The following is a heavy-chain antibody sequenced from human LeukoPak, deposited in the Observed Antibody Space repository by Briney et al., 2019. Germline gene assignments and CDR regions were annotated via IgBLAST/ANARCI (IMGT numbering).Heavy chain of an antibody. Sequence: GGSLRLSCATSGFTFSNAWMTWVRQAQGKGLEWVGRIKTKGEGGTVDYAAPVKGRFTISRDDSKNTLYLQMNSLRTEDTAIYYCMSDLDDWGQGTLVTVSS. CDR3: MSDLDD. V-gene: IGHV3-15*01. J-gene: IGHJ4*02. CDR1: GFTFSNAW. CDR2: IKTKGEGGTV.